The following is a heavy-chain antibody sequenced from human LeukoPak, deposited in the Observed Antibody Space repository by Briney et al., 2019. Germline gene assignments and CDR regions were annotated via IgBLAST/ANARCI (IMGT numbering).Heavy chain of an antibody. CDR1: GGTFSSYA. Sequence: EASVKVSCKASGGTFSSYAISWVRQAPGQGLEWMGGIIPIFGTGNYAQKFQGRVTITADESTSTAYMELSSLRSEDTAVYYCARAWYSHGTFDHWGQGTLVTVSS. J-gene: IGHJ4*02. V-gene: IGHV1-69*13. CDR3: ARAWYSHGTFDH. CDR2: IIPIFGTG. D-gene: IGHD5-18*01.